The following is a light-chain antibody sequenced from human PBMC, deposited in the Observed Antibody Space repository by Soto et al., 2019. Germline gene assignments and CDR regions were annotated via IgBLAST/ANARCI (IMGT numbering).Light chain of an antibody. CDR1: SSDVGAYNS. CDR3: CTSAPESTYV. Sequence: QSVLAQPASVSGSPGQSVTISCTGTSSDVGAYNSVSWYQQHPDKAPQLMIYKGTQRPSGVSNRFSGSTSGNAASLTISRLQAGDEADYFCCTSAPESTYVFGTGTKVTVL. J-gene: IGLJ1*01. CDR2: KGT. V-gene: IGLV2-23*01.